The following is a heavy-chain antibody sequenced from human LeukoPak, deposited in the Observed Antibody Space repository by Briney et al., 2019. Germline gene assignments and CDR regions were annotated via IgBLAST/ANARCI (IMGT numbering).Heavy chain of an antibody. CDR2: IYYSGST. D-gene: IGHD3-3*01. CDR1: GGSISSYY. V-gene: IGHV4-59*01. CDR3: ARNAHYDFLDV. J-gene: IGHJ6*04. Sequence: PSETLSLTCTVSGGSISSYYWSWIRQPPGKGLEWIGYIYYSGSTNYNPSLKSRVTISVDTSKNQFSLKLSSVTAADTAVYYCARNAHYDFLDVWGKGTTVTVSS.